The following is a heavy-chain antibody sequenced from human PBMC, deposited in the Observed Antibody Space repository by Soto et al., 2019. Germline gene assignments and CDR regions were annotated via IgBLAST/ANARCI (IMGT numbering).Heavy chain of an antibody. CDR1: GYTFASYQ. CDR3: ARGGSLGMTKQRYFDL. J-gene: IGHJ4*02. V-gene: IGHV1-46*01. Sequence: ASVKVSCKASGYTFASYQIHWVRRAPGQGLEWVAIINPLNGNTDYPQKLRGRVTLTRATSTTTVYMELTSLTSDDTALYSCARGGSLGMTKQRYFDLWGQGTLVTVTS. D-gene: IGHD3-10*01. CDR2: INPLNGNT.